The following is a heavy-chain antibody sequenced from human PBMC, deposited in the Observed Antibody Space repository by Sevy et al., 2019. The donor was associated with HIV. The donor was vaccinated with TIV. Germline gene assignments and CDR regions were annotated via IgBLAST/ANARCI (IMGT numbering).Heavy chain of an antibody. CDR3: ARGATALDY. Sequence: LTCNVSGDSFSSYYWNWIRQPAGKGLEWIGRIYASGSTNYNPSLKSRVTMSVDRSKNQFSLKLSSVAAADTAVYYCARGATALDYWGQGTLVTVSS. V-gene: IGHV4-4*07. CDR2: IYASGST. J-gene: IGHJ4*02. D-gene: IGHD2-2*03. CDR1: GDSFSSYY.